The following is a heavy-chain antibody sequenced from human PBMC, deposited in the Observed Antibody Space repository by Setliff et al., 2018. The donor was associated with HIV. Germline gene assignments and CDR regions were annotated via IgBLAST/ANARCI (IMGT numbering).Heavy chain of an antibody. CDR2: ISTSGNT. CDR1: GGSISSDSYY. CDR3: ARGGQWLLRETGFDP. Sequence: PSETLSLTCAVSGGSISSDSYYWSWIRQPAGKGLEWIGHISTSGNTNYNPSLKSRVSISVDTSKNQFSLKLSSVTAADTAVYYCARGGQWLLRETGFDPWGQGTLVTVSS. D-gene: IGHD3-22*01. V-gene: IGHV4-61*09. J-gene: IGHJ5*02.